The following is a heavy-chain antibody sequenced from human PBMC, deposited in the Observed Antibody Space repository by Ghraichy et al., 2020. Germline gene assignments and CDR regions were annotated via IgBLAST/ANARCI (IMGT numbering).Heavy chain of an antibody. J-gene: IGHJ6*02. CDR3: ATSNIVVVPAAPYYYYGMDV. CDR1: GYTLTELS. D-gene: IGHD2-2*01. V-gene: IGHV1-24*01. CDR2: FDPEDGET. Sequence: ASVKVSCKVSGYTLTELSMHWVRQAPGKGLEWMGGFDPEDGETIYAQKFQGRVTMTEDTSTDTAYMELSSLRSEDTAVYYCATSNIVVVPAAPYYYYGMDVWGQGTTVTVSS.